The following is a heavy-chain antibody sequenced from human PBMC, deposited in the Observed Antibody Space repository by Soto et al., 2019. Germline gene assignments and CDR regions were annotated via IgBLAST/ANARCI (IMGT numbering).Heavy chain of an antibody. Sequence: QVQLVESGGGLVQPGRSLRLSCAASGFTFSSDGMHWVRQAPGKGLEWVAAISYDGSHKYYADSVKGRFTISRDNSKNTLYLQMNSLRAEDTAVYYCAGGTSGYYRYFDYWGQGTLGTVSS. CDR2: ISYDGSHK. D-gene: IGHD3-22*01. CDR3: AGGTSGYYRYFDY. J-gene: IGHJ4*02. V-gene: IGHV3-30*03. CDR1: GFTFSSDG.